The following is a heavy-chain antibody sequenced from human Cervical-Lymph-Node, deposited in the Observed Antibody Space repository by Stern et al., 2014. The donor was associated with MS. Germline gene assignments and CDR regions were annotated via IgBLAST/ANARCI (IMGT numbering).Heavy chain of an antibody. D-gene: IGHD3-3*01. Sequence: QVQLQESGPGLVKPSGTLSLTCVVSGDSISSSNWWSWVRQPPGKGLEWIGGIYHSGSTKYKPSLKRRVTISVDKSKNQFSLKMTSLTAADTAVYYCARWSGDFYYYGMDVWGQGTTVTVSS. CDR1: GDSISSSNW. V-gene: IGHV4-4*02. J-gene: IGHJ6*02. CDR3: ARWSGDFYYYGMDV. CDR2: IYHSGST.